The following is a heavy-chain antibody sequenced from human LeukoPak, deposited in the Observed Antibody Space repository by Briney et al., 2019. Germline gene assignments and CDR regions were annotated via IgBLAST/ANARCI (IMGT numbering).Heavy chain of an antibody. V-gene: IGHV3-48*04. J-gene: IGHJ5*02. CDR3: ASSQWGIVATIRS. Sequence: GGSLRLSCAASGFTFSTFSLNWVRQAPGKGLEWVSYIGSGSSTIHYADSVKGRFTISRDNAKNSLYLQMNSLRAEDTAVYYCASSQWGIVATIRSWGQGTLVTVSS. D-gene: IGHD5-12*01. CDR2: IGSGSSTI. CDR1: GFTFSTFS.